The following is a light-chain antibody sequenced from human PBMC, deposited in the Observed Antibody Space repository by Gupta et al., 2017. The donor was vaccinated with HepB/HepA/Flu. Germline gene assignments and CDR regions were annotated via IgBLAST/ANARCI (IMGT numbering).Light chain of an antibody. J-gene: IGKJ1*01. Sequence: ETVMTQSPATLSVSPGERVTLSCRASQSVGTTLAWYQQKPGQAPRLLIHGASTRATGIPARFSGSGAGTDFTLSISSLQSEDFAVYYCHQYNNWPPWTFGQGTKVE. CDR2: GAS. V-gene: IGKV3-15*01. CDR1: QSVGTT. CDR3: HQYNNWPPWT.